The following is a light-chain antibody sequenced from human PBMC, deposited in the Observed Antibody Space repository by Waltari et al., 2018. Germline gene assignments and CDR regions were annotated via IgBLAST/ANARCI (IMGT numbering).Light chain of an antibody. CDR3: QQSDSMPLT. CDR2: AAS. CDR1: QSITSY. Sequence: TCRASQSITSYLNWYQQKPGKAPKLLIYAASSLQSGVPSRFSGSGSGTDFTLTISSLQPGDFATYYCQQSDSMPLTFGGGTKVEI. V-gene: IGKV1-39*01. J-gene: IGKJ4*01.